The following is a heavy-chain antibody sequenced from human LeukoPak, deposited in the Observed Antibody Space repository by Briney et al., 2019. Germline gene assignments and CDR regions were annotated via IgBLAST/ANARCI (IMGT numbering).Heavy chain of an antibody. CDR2: ISYDGSNK. J-gene: IGHJ5*01. Sequence: GGSLRLSCAASGFTFSSYAMHWVRQAPGKGLEWVAVISYDGSNKYYADSLRGRFTISRDSAMDSVSLQMDSLRAEDTAVYYCTRGRRFCGGDCHSWFDSWGQGTLVTVSS. CDR1: GFTFSSYA. V-gene: IGHV3-30*04. CDR3: TRGRRFCGGDCHSWFDS. D-gene: IGHD2-21*02.